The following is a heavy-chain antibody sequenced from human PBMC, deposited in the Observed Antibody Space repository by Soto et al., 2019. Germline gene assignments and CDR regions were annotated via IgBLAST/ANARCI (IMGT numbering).Heavy chain of an antibody. CDR1: GYTFTSYG. Sequence: ASVKVSCTASGYTFTSYGISWVRQAPGQGLEWMGWISAYNGNTNYAQKLQGRVTMTTDTSTSTAYMELRSLRSDDTAVYYCARGVVPAATLKKYYYYYYYMDVWGKGTTVTVSS. V-gene: IGHV1-18*01. J-gene: IGHJ6*03. CDR3: ARGVVPAATLKKYYYYYYYMDV. D-gene: IGHD2-2*01. CDR2: ISAYNGNT.